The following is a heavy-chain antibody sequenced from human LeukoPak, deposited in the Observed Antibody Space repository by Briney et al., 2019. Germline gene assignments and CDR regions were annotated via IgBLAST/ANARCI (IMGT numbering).Heavy chain of an antibody. Sequence: PGGSLRLSCAASGFTVSSNYMSWVRQAPGKGLEWVSVIYSGGSTYYADSVKGRFTISRDNSKNTLYLQMNSLRAEDTAVYYCARIRRDGYNRGSFDYWGQGTLVTVSS. CDR1: GFTVSSNY. D-gene: IGHD5-24*01. V-gene: IGHV3-53*01. CDR2: IYSGGST. CDR3: ARIRRDGYNRGSFDY. J-gene: IGHJ4*02.